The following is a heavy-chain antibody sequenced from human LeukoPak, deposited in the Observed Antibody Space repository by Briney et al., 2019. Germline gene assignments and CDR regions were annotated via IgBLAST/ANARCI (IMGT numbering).Heavy chain of an antibody. CDR3: ARPYCGGDCYPTNWFDP. J-gene: IGHJ5*02. D-gene: IGHD2-21*01. Sequence: GGSLRLSCAASGFTVSSNYMSWVRQAPGKGLEWVSVIYSGGSTYYADSVKGRFTISRGNSKNTLYLQMNSLRAEDTAVYYCARPYCGGDCYPTNWFDPWGQGTLVTVSS. V-gene: IGHV3-66*04. CDR2: IYSGGST. CDR1: GFTVSSNY.